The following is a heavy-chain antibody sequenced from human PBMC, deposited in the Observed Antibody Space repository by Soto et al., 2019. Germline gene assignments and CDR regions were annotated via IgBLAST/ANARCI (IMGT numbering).Heavy chain of an antibody. CDR3: ARERYQVISDGMDV. CDR2: INPQTGGT. V-gene: IGHV1-2*02. CDR1: GYTFTGYY. Sequence: ASVKVSCKSSGYTFTGYYIHWVREAPGQGLEWMGWINPQTGGTSYAQKFQGRVTLSRDTSINTAYLELSRLTFDDAAVYFCARERYQVISDGMDVWGQGTTVNVS. D-gene: IGHD2-2*01. J-gene: IGHJ6*02.